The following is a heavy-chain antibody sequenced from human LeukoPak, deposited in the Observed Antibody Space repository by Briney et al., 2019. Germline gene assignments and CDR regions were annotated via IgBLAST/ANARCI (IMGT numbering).Heavy chain of an antibody. D-gene: IGHD4-17*01. V-gene: IGHV1-69*05. Sequence: ASVKVSCETSGGTFNNSAISWVRQAPGQGLEWLGGIMPLFGTAGYAQKFQGRATITKDESTRTVYLELTSLTSDDTAVYYCARDVHGDYGSGWFDPWGQGTLVSVSS. CDR3: ARDVHGDYGSGWFDP. J-gene: IGHJ5*02. CDR2: IMPLFGTA. CDR1: GGTFNNSA.